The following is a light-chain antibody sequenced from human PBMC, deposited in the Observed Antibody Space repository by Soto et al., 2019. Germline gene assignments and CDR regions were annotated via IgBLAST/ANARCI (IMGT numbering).Light chain of an antibody. J-gene: IGKJ4*01. CDR1: QSVSSY. CDR3: QQRNIWPLT. CDR2: DAS. Sequence: EIVLTQSPATLSLSPGERATLSCRASQSVSSYLAWYQQKPGQAPRLLIYDASNRATGIPARFSGSGSGTDFTLTISSLEPADFAVYYCQQRNIWPLTFGGGTKVEIK. V-gene: IGKV3-11*01.